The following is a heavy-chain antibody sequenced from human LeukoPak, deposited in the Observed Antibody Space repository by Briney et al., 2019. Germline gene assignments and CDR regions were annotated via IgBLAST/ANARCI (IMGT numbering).Heavy chain of an antibody. CDR2: IRYDGSNK. J-gene: IGHJ3*02. D-gene: IGHD3-16*02. V-gene: IGHV3-30*02. Sequence: GGSLRLSCAASGFTFSSYGMHWVRQAPGKGLEWVAFIRYDGSNKYYADSVKGRFTISRDNSKNTLYLQMNSLRAEDTAVYYCAKGLRLGELSSDAFDIWGQGTMVTVSS. CDR3: AKGLRLGELSSDAFDI. CDR1: GFTFSSYG.